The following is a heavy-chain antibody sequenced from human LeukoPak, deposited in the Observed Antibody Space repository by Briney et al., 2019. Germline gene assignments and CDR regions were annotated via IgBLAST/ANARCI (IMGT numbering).Heavy chain of an antibody. CDR2: LPSGGGP. V-gene: IGHV3-23*01. D-gene: IGHD1/OR15-1a*01. Sequence: GGSLRLSCAASGFTFGSYAMKWVRQAPGRGLEWVSSLPSGGGPSYADSVKGRFTVSRDNSKNTLYLQMNSLRADDTAVYYCAKTITPFTTNWDNSPGAFDVWGQGTGVTVSS. CDR3: AKTITPFTTNWDNSPGAFDV. J-gene: IGHJ3*01. CDR1: GFTFGSYA.